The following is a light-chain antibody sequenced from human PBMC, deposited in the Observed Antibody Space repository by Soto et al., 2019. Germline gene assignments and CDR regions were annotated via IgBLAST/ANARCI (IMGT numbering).Light chain of an antibody. V-gene: IGKV3-20*01. Sequence: EIVLTQPPGTLSLSPGERASLSCRASQSVSSTYLAWYQQKPGQAPRLLIYATSTRATGIPDRFSGSGSGTDFTLTISRLEPEDFAVYYCQQYGSSLWTFGQGTKVEIK. J-gene: IGKJ1*01. CDR1: QSVSSTY. CDR2: ATS. CDR3: QQYGSSLWT.